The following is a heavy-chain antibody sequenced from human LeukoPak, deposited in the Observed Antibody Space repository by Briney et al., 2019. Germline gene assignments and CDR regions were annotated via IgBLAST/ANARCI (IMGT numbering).Heavy chain of an antibody. J-gene: IGHJ4*02. CDR1: GGSTSSYY. V-gene: IGHV4-59*08. Sequence: PSETLSLTCTVSGGSTSSYYWSWIRQPPGKGLEWIGYIYYSGSTNYNPSLKSRVTISVDTSKNQFSLKLSSVTAADTAVYYCATTYGDYFDYWGQGTLVTVSS. CDR2: IYYSGST. CDR3: ATTYGDYFDY. D-gene: IGHD4-17*01.